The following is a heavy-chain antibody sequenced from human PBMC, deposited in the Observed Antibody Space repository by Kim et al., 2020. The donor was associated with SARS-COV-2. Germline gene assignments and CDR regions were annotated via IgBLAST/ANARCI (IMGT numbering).Heavy chain of an antibody. J-gene: IGHJ5*02. CDR3: ARGPRGVVVAAPFDP. V-gene: IGHV4-31*02. D-gene: IGHD2-15*01. Sequence: PSLTSRVTIAVATATNQFSLKLSSVTAADTAVYYCARGPRGVVVAAPFDPWGQGTLVTVSS.